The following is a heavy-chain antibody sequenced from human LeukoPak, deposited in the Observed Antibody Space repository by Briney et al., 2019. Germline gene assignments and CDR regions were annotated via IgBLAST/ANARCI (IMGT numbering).Heavy chain of an antibody. CDR3: AKDTDGAAAGTTWGH. CDR1: RFYFSTYD. J-gene: IGHJ4*02. Sequence: GGSLRLSCTASRFYFSTYDMNWVRQVPGKGLEWVSYIDSSASTTYYAGSVQGRFTISRDNAKNSLYLQMNSLRAEDTALYYCAKDTDGAAAGTTWGHWGQGTLVTVSS. CDR2: IDSSASTT. V-gene: IGHV3-48*04. D-gene: IGHD6-13*01.